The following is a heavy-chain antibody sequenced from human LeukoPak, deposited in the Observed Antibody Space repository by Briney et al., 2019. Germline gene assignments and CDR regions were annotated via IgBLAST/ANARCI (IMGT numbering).Heavy chain of an antibody. D-gene: IGHD3-9*01. V-gene: IGHV1-3*01. J-gene: IGHJ3*02. CDR3: ATAGSLTGYYNDAFDI. Sequence: ASVKVSCKASGYTFTSYAMHWVRQAPGQRLEWMGWINAGNGNTKYSQKFQGRVTMTEDTSTDTAYMELSSLRSEDTAVYYCATAGSLTGYYNDAFDIWGQGTMVTVSS. CDR2: INAGNGNT. CDR1: GYTFTSYA.